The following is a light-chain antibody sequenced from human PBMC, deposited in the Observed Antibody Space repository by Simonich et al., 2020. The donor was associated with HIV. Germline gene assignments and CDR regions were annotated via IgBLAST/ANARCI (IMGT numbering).Light chain of an antibody. CDR2: AAS. Sequence: DIQMTQSPSSLSASVGDRVTITCRASQSISSYLNWYQQKPGKAPKLLIYAASSLQSGVPSRFSGSGSGTDFTLTISSLQPEDFATYYCQQLSSHPTFGQGTKLEIK. J-gene: IGKJ2*01. CDR3: QQLSSHPT. V-gene: IGKV1-39*01. CDR1: QSISSY.